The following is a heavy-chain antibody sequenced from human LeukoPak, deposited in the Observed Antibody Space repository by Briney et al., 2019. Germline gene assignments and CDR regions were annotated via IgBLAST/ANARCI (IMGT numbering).Heavy chain of an antibody. CDR3: ARVGRGNFQH. V-gene: IGHV4-59*01. Sequence: SETLSLTCTVSGGSISSYYWSWIRQPPGKGLEWIGYIYYSGSTNYNPSLKSRVTISVDTSKNQFSLKLSSVTAADTAVYYCARVGRGNFQHWGQDTLVTVSS. D-gene: IGHD3-10*01. CDR2: IYYSGST. CDR1: GGSISSYY. J-gene: IGHJ1*01.